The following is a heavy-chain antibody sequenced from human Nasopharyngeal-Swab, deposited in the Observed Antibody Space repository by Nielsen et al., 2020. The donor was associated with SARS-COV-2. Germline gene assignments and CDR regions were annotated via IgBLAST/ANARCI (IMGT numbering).Heavy chain of an antibody. CDR2: ISPNSGDT. CDR3: ARDYHEGDILSVRPYAFDI. V-gene: IGHV1-2*04. CDR1: GYTFTGYF. D-gene: IGHD3-9*01. Sequence: ASVKVSCKASGYTFTGYFIHWVRQAPGQGLEWIGRISPNSGDTNYAQKFQGWVTMTRDTSISTAYMELSRLRSDDTAVYYCARDYHEGDILSVRPYAFDIWGQGTMVTVSS. J-gene: IGHJ3*02.